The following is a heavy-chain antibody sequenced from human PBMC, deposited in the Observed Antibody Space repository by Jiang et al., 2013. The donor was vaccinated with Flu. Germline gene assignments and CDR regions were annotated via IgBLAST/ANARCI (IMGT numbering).Heavy chain of an antibody. D-gene: IGHD3-16*02. CDR2: ISGYNGNT. Sequence: GAEVKKPGASVKVSCKTSGYNFVAYGISWVRQAPGQGLEWMGWISGYNGNTNSAQNLQGRVTMTTDTSTSTAYMELRSLRSDDTAVYYCARDSRGTYRRFDYWGQGTLVTVSS. CDR3: ARDSRGTYRRFDY. CDR1: GYNFVAYG. V-gene: IGHV1-18*01. J-gene: IGHJ4*02.